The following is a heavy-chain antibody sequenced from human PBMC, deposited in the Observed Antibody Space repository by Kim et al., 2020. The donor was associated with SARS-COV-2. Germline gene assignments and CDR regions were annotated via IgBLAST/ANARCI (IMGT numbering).Heavy chain of an antibody. CDR2: IRSKTNGETT. Sequence: GGSLRLSCTASGFTFGDYTMSWVRQAPGKGLEWVGFIRSKTNGETTDYAASVKGRVTISRDNSKSIAYLQMNSLRTEDTAVYYCGRYYYGSGTYRYFDY. V-gene: IGHV3-49*04. J-gene: IGHJ4*03. CDR1: GFTFGDYT. D-gene: IGHD3-10*01. CDR3: GRYYYGSGTYRYFDY.